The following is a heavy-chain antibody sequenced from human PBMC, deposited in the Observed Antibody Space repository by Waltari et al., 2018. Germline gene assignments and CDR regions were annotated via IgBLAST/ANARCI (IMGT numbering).Heavy chain of an antibody. J-gene: IGHJ3*02. CDR3: ARGGRIRAAFDI. Sequence: QVQLQQWGAGLLKPSETLSLTCAVYGGSFSGYYWSWIRQPPGKGLEWIGEINHSGRTNDNPSLKSRVTIAVDTSKNQFSLKLSSVTDADTALYYWARGGRIRAAFDIWGQGTMVTVSS. V-gene: IGHV4-34*01. CDR1: GGSFSGYY. CDR2: INHSGRT.